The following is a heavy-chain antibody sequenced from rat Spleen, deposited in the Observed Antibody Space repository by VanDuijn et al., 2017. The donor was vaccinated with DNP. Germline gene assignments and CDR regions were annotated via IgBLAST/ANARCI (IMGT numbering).Heavy chain of an antibody. V-gene: IGHV2-63*01. CDR2: MKYNGDT. Sequence: QVQLKESGPGLVQPSQTLSLTCTVSGFSLTSYNVHWVRQPSGKGLEWMGRMKYNGDTSYNSARKSRLSISRDTSKNQVFLKMNSLQTEETGTYYCARGSGGAMDAWGQGTSVTVSS. CDR1: GFSLTSYN. D-gene: IGHD1-1*01. CDR3: ARGSGGAMDA. J-gene: IGHJ4*01.